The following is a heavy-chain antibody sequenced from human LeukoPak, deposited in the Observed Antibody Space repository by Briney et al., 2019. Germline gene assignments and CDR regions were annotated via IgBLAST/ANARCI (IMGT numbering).Heavy chain of an antibody. D-gene: IGHD5-18*01. V-gene: IGHV1-2*02. J-gene: IGHJ4*02. Sequence: ASVKVSCKASGYTFTSYDIRWVRQAPGQGLEWMGWIILISGITNYAQKFQGRVTMTRDTSTSTAYMELSRLRFEDTAVYYCAISVDTCHYWGQGTLVTVSS. CDR1: GYTFTSYD. CDR3: AISVDTCHY. CDR2: IILISGIT.